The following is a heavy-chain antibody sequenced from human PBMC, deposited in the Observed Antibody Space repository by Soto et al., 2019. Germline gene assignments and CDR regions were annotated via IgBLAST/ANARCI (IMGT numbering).Heavy chain of an antibody. CDR1: GFTFRIYA. D-gene: IGHD3-16*01. V-gene: IGHV3-64*01. CDR3: ARAFWGYMDV. J-gene: IGHJ6*03. Sequence: EVQLVESGGGLVQPGGSLRLSCAASGFTFRIYAIHWVRQAPGKGLEYVSGISSNGGSTSYANSVQGRFTISRDNSKNTLYLQMGAWGAEDMVAYCFARAFWGYMDVWGKGTTVTVSS. CDR2: ISSNGGST.